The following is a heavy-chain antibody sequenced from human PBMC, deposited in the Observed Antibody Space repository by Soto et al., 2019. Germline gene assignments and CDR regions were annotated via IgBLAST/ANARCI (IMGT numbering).Heavy chain of an antibody. V-gene: IGHV3-23*01. J-gene: IGHJ4*02. D-gene: IGHD3-10*01. CDR3: VKAGWLEY. Sequence: DVKLLESGGGLVQPGGSLRLSCAASQFTFSSFAMTWVRQTPGKGLEWVSFISETGYSLSYAESVKGRFTISRANSKNMSYLQMRRLRPEDTDVYYCVKAGWLEYWGQGTLVTVSS. CDR2: ISETGYSL. CDR1: QFTFSSFA.